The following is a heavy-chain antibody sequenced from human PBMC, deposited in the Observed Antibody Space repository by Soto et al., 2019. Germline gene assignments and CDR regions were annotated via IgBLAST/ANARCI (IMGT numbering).Heavy chain of an antibody. V-gene: IGHV3-23*01. CDR3: AKGYDFWSGYYTDY. CDR2: ISGSGGST. Sequence: GGSLRLSCAASGFTFSSYAMSWVRQAPGKGLEWVSGISGSGGSTYYADSVKGRFTISRDNSENTLYLQMNSLRAEDTAVYYCAKGYDFWSGYYTDYWGQGTLVTVSS. CDR1: GFTFSSYA. D-gene: IGHD3-3*01. J-gene: IGHJ4*02.